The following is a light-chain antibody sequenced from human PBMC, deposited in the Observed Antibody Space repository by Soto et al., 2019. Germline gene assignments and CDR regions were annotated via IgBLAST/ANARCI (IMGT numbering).Light chain of an antibody. J-gene: IGKJ2*01. CDR2: GAA. V-gene: IGKV3-20*01. CDR1: QSVSSSY. CDR3: QQYGSSYT. Sequence: EIVLTQSPGTLSVSPGERATLSCRASQSVSSSYLAWYQQKPGQAPRLLMYGAASRATGIPDRFSGSGSGTDFTLTISRLEPEDFAVYYCQQYGSSYTFGQGTKLAIK.